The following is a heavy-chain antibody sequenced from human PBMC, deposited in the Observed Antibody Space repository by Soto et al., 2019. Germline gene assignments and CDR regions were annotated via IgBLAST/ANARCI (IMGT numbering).Heavy chain of an antibody. J-gene: IGHJ4*02. Sequence: GGSLRLSCAASGFTFINYLMHWVRQGPGKGLVWVSRIDSDGSDTIYADSVKGRFTISRDNAKNTLFLQMHSLRVEDMGVYYCARDGYIGFDYWGQGTPVTVSS. V-gene: IGHV3-74*01. CDR1: GFTFINYL. CDR3: ARDGYIGFDY. D-gene: IGHD5-12*01. CDR2: IDSDGSDT.